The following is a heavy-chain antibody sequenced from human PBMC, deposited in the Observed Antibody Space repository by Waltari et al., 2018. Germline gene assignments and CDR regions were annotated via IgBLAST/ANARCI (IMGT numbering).Heavy chain of an antibody. J-gene: IGHJ4*02. Sequence: QVQLQESGPGLVKPSETLSLTCTVSGGSIRSYYWSWIRQPPGKGLAWIGYIHYTGSTNYNPSLTNRVTIPIDTSKNQFSLELTSVTAADTAVYYCARGIYYSNSYYTRTFDYWGQGTLVTVSS. CDR1: GGSIRSYY. D-gene: IGHD3-22*01. CDR3: ARGIYYSNSYYTRTFDY. CDR2: IHYTGST. V-gene: IGHV4-59*08.